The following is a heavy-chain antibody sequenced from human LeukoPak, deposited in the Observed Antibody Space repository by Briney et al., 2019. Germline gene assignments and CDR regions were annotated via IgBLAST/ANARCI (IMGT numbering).Heavy chain of an antibody. Sequence: SETLSLTCAVYGGSFSGYYWSWIRQPPGKGLEWIGEINHSGSTNYNPSLKSRVTISVDTSKNQFSLKLSSVIAADTAVHYCARGGGVQLERRYYYGMDVWGKGTTVTVSS. V-gene: IGHV4-34*01. J-gene: IGHJ6*04. D-gene: IGHD1-1*01. CDR1: GGSFSGYY. CDR2: INHSGST. CDR3: ARGGGVQLERRYYYGMDV.